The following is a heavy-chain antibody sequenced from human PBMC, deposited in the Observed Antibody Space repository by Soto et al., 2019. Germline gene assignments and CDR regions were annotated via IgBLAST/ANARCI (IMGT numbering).Heavy chain of an antibody. Sequence: EVQLVESGGGLVQPGGSLRLSCAASGFTVSTNYMTWVRQAPGKGLEWVSVIYSAGNTYCADSVKGRFTISRDNSKNTLYLQMNSLRAEDTAVYYCARHGDYEVDYWGQGTLVTVSS. J-gene: IGHJ4*02. CDR2: IYSAGNT. CDR1: GFTVSTNY. D-gene: IGHD4-17*01. V-gene: IGHV3-66*04. CDR3: ARHGDYEVDY.